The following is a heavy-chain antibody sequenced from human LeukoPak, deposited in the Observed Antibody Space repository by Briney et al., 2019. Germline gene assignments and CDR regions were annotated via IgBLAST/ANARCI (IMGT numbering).Heavy chain of an antibody. Sequence: ASVKVSCEASGYTFTSYGISWVRQAPGQGLEWMGWISVYNGNTNYAQKLQGRVTMTTDTSTSTAYMELRSLRSDDTAVYYCARARYFGWEEHWGQGTLVTVSS. CDR2: ISVYNGNT. CDR1: GYTFTSYG. J-gene: IGHJ4*02. D-gene: IGHD3-9*01. CDR3: ARARYFGWEEH. V-gene: IGHV1-18*04.